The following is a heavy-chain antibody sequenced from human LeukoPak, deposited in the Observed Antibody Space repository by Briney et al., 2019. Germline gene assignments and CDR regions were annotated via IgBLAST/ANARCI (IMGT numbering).Heavy chain of an antibody. CDR3: AKAAAPMAVYGMDV. D-gene: IGHD6-19*01. V-gene: IGHV3-30*18. Sequence: GGSLRLSCAASGFTFSSYGMHWVRQAPGKGLEWVAVISYDGSNKYYADSVKGRFTISRDNSKNTLYLQMNSLRAEDTAVYYCAKAAAPMAVYGMDVWGQATTVTVSS. CDR2: ISYDGSNK. CDR1: GFTFSSYG. J-gene: IGHJ6*02.